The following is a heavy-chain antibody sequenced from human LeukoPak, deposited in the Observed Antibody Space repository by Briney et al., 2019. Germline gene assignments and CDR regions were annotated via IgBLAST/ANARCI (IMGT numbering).Heavy chain of an antibody. D-gene: IGHD3-3*01. CDR2: INHSGST. CDR1: GGSISSGGYS. V-gene: IGHV4-30-2*03. J-gene: IGHJ3*02. CDR3: ARPSRRYGGMGTIFGVVKEFAFDI. Sequence: PSQTLSLTCAVSGGSISSGGYSWSWIRQPPGKGLEWIGEINHSGSTNYNPSLKSRVTISVDTSKNQFSLKLSSVTAADTAVYYCARPSRRYGGMGTIFGVVKEFAFDIWGQGTMVTVSS.